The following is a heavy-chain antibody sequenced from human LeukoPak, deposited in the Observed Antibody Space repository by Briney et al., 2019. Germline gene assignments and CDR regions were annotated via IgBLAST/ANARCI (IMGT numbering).Heavy chain of an antibody. CDR3: ARGAYYYDSSGYLDY. V-gene: IGHV3-30*04. CDR2: ISYDGSNK. Sequence: GGSLRLSRAASGFTFSSYAMHWVRQAPGKGLEWVAVISYDGSNKYYADSVKGRFTISRDNSKNTLYLQMNSLRAEDTAVYYCARGAYYYDSSGYLDYWGQGTLVTVSS. D-gene: IGHD3-22*01. J-gene: IGHJ4*02. CDR1: GFTFSSYA.